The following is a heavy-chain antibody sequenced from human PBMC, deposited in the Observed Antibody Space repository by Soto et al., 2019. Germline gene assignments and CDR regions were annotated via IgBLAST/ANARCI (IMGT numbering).Heavy chain of an antibody. Sequence: QVQLQESGPGLVKPSQTLSLTCTVSGGSISSGDYYWSWIRQPPGKGLEWIGYIYYSGSTYYNPSLRSRVTISVDTSKNQFSLKLSSVTAADTAVYYCASDGIGDIVWVGMDVWGQGTTVTVSS. CDR2: IYYSGST. V-gene: IGHV4-30-4*01. CDR3: ASDGIGDIVWVGMDV. D-gene: IGHD2-15*01. CDR1: GGSISSGDYY. J-gene: IGHJ6*02.